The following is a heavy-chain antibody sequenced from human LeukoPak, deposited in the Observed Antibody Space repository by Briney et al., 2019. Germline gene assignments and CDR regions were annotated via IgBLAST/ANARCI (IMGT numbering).Heavy chain of an antibody. Sequence: GGSLRLSCAASGFTFSSYEMNWVRQAPGKGLEWVSYISSSGSTIYYADSVKGRFTISRDNSKNTLFLQMNSLRPEDTAVYYCATNQRHCSSTSCPFGYWAQGTLVTVSS. D-gene: IGHD2-2*01. V-gene: IGHV3-48*03. J-gene: IGHJ4*02. CDR3: ATNQRHCSSTSCPFGY. CDR2: ISSSGSTI. CDR1: GFTFSSYE.